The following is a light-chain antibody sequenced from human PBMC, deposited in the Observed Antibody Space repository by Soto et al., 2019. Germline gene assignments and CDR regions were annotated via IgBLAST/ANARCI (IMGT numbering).Light chain of an antibody. Sequence: IQMTQPPSSLYASVGDQVTITCQASQNSNNYLSWYQKKPGRAPKLLIYDASNLEAGVPSRFRGGGSGTDFTFTISRLQPEDIATYYCQQYENLPTFGQGTRLEIK. J-gene: IGKJ5*01. CDR3: QQYENLPT. CDR2: DAS. CDR1: QNSNNY. V-gene: IGKV1-33*01.